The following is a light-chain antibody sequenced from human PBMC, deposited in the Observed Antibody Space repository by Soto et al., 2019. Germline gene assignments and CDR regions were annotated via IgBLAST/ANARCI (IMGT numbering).Light chain of an antibody. CDR3: QYYGNSPLT. CDR1: QSVSSSY. V-gene: IGKV3-20*01. CDR2: GAF. J-gene: IGKJ1*01. Sequence: EIVLTPSPATLSVSPGERATLSCRASQSVSSSYLAWYQQKPGQAPRLLIYGAFNRATGIPDRFSGGGSGTDFTLTITRLEPEDFAVYYCQYYGNSPLTFGQGTKVDIK.